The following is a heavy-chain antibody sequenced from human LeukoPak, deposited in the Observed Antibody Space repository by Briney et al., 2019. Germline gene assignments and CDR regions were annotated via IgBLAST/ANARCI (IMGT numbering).Heavy chain of an antibody. CDR2: ISYDGSNK. J-gene: IGHJ4*02. CDR1: GFTPGTNS. D-gene: IGHD5-18*01. Sequence: GGSLRLSCPPSGFTPGTNSMRWDRKAPGKGLEWVAVISYDGSNKYYADSVKGRFTISRDKSKNTLYLQMNSLRAEDTAVYYCARDRFHSNGVYGLSDYWGQGTLVTVSS. V-gene: IGHV3-30-3*01. CDR3: ARDRFHSNGVYGLSDY.